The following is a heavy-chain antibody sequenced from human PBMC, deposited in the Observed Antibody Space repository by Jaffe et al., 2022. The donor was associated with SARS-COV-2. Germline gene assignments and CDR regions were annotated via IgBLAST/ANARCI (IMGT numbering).Heavy chain of an antibody. J-gene: IGHJ6*03. CDR2: ISSSSSYI. CDR3: AREMATAVYYYMDV. V-gene: IGHV3-21*01. CDR1: GFTFSSYS. D-gene: IGHD5-12*01. Sequence: EVQLVESGGGLVKPGGSLRLSCAASGFTFSSYSMNWVRQAPGKGLEWVSSISSSSSYIYYADSVKGRFTISRDNAKNSLYLQMNSLRAEDTAVYYCAREMATAVYYYMDVWGKGTTVTVSS.